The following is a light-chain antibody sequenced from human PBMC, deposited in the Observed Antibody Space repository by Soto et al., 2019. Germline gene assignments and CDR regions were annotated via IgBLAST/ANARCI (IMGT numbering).Light chain of an antibody. CDR2: GAS. J-gene: IGKJ4*01. CDR1: QSVSSS. CDR3: QQYDNWPLT. V-gene: IGKV3D-15*01. Sequence: EIVMTQSPATLSVSPGERATLSCRASQSVSSSLAWYQQKPGQAPRLLIFGASTRATGIPARFSGSGSGTDFTLTISSLQSEDFGVYFCQQYDNWPLTFGGGTKVDIK.